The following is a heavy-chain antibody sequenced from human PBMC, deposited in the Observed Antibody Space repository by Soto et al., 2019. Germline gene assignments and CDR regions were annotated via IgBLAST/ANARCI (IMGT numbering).Heavy chain of an antibody. Sequence: QLQLQESGSGLVRPSQTLSLTCTVSGDSISRGGYSWTWIRQPPGKAPEWIGNIYDSGSTSYNPSLKSRVTMAVDRSTNHFSLKLTSVTAADTAVYFCARGSSSYYDYGMDVWGQGTTVTVSS. J-gene: IGHJ6*02. V-gene: IGHV4-30-2*01. D-gene: IGHD6-19*01. CDR2: IYDSGST. CDR1: GDSISRGGYS. CDR3: ARGSSSYYDYGMDV.